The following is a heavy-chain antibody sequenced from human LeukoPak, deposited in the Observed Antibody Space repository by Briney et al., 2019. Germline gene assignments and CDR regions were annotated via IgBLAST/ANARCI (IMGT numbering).Heavy chain of an antibody. J-gene: IGHJ4*02. CDR3: ARACSSGY. V-gene: IGHV1-18*01. CDR2: ISGYNGNT. D-gene: IGHD6-19*01. Sequence: ASVKVSCKAFGYTFTSYAISWVRQAPGQGLEWMGWISGYNGNTNYAQKFQGRVTMTRDMSTSTVYMELSSLRSEDTAVYYCARACSSGYWGQGTLVTVSS. CDR1: GYTFTSYA.